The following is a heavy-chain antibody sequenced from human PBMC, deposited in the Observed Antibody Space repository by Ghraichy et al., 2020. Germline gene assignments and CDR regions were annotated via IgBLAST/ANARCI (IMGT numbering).Heavy chain of an antibody. CDR1: GYNFISYY. CDR3: AHNGGYCRGGSCLGMDV. Sequence: ASVKVSCKASGYNFISYYMHWVREAPGQGLEWMGLINVSGGVTTYAQKFQGRVTMTSDTSTSTVYMQLSSLRSEDTAVYYCAHNGGYCRGGSCLGMDVWGQGTTVIVSS. J-gene: IGHJ6*02. V-gene: IGHV1-46*01. CDR2: INVSGGVT. D-gene: IGHD2-15*01.